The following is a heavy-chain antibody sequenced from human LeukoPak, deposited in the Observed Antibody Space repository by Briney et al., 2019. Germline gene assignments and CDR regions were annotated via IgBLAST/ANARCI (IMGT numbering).Heavy chain of an antibody. CDR3: ARHTQYGSGSYYKGYYYYYMDV. J-gene: IGHJ6*03. Sequence: PSETLSLTCTAPGGSISSYYWSWIRQPPGKGLEWIGYIYTSGSTNYNPSLKSRVTISVDTSKNQFSLKLSSVTAADTAVYYCARHTQYGSGSYYKGYYYYYMDVWGKGTTVTVSS. D-gene: IGHD3-10*01. V-gene: IGHV4-4*09. CDR1: GGSISSYY. CDR2: IYTSGST.